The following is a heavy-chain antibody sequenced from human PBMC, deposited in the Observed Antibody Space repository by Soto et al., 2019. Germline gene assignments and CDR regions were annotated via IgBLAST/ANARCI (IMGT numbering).Heavy chain of an antibody. CDR3: AHSPFDDWFDS. D-gene: IGHD3-9*01. V-gene: IGHV4-59*01. Sequence: PSETLSLTCAVSGGSISPYYWAWIRRPPGKGLEWLGYIYFGGTTTYNPSLKRRLTITKDTSKNQVVLTMTNVDPVDTATYYCAHSPFDDWFDSWGQGALVTVSS. CDR2: IYFGGTT. J-gene: IGHJ5*01. CDR1: GGSISPYY.